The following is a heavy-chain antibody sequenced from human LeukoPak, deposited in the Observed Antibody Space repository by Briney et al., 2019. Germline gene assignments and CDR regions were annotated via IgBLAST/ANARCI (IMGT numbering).Heavy chain of an antibody. CDR2: ISSSSSYI. CDR3: ARLAAAGKNYFDY. D-gene: IGHD6-13*01. CDR1: GFTFSSYS. J-gene: IGHJ4*02. V-gene: IGHV3-21*01. Sequence: GGSLRLSCAASGFTFSSYSMNWVRQAPGKGLEWVSSISSSSSYIYYADSVKGRFTISRDNAKNSLYLQMNSLRAEDTAVYYCARLAAAGKNYFDYWGQGTLVTVSS.